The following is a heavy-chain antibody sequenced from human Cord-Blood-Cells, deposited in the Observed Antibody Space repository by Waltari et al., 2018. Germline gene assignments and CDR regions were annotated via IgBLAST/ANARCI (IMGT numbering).Heavy chain of an antibody. CDR1: GYTLTELS. CDR3: ATGKVSVVISSPTFDY. Sequence: QVQLVQSGAEVKKPGASVKVSCKVSGYTLTELSMHWVRQAPGKGLEWMGGFDPEDGETIYAQKFQGRVTMTEDTSTDTAYMERSSLRSEDTAVYYCATGKVSVVISSPTFDYWGQGTLVTVSS. J-gene: IGHJ4*02. V-gene: IGHV1-24*01. CDR2: FDPEDGET. D-gene: IGHD3-22*01.